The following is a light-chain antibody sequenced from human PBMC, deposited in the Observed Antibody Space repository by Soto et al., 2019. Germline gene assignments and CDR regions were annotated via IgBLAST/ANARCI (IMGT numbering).Light chain of an antibody. J-gene: IGKJ2*01. CDR3: QQRSSWPYS. Sequence: EIVLTQSPATLSLSPGERATLSCRASQSVSSYLAWYQQKPGQAPSLLINDASNGATGIPARFSGSGSGTDFTLTISSLEPEDFAVYYCQQRSSWPYSFGQGTKLDIK. CDR1: QSVSSY. CDR2: DAS. V-gene: IGKV3-11*01.